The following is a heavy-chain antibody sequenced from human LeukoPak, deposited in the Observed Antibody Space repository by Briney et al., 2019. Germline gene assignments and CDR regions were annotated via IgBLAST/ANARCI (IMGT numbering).Heavy chain of an antibody. CDR2: IYHSGTT. J-gene: IGHJ4*02. CDR3: TRNGYHCLDY. V-gene: IGHV4-4*02. Sequence: SGTLSLTCAVSGGSISSNNWWSWVRQPPGKGLEWIGEIYHSGTTNYNPSLKSRVTISVDKSNNQFSLNLSSVTAADTAVYYCTRNGYHCLDYWGQGTQVTVSS. CDR1: GGSISSNNW. D-gene: IGHD1-20*01.